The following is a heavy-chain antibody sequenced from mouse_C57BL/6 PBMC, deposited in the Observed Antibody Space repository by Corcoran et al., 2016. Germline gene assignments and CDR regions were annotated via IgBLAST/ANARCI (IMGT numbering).Heavy chain of an antibody. D-gene: IGHD4-1*01. CDR3: ARTGTGYFDY. CDR1: GYTFTTYG. Sequence: QIQLVQSGPELKKPGETDKISCKASGYTFTTYGMSWVKQAPGKGLKWMGWINTYSGVPTYADDFKGRFAFSLETSASTAYLQINNLKNEDTATYFCARTGTGYFDYWGQGTTLTVSS. J-gene: IGHJ2*01. V-gene: IGHV9-3*01. CDR2: INTYSGVP.